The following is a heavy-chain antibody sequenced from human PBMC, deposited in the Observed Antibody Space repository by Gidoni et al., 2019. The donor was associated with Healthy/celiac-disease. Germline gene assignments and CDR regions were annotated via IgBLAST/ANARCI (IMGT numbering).Heavy chain of an antibody. D-gene: IGHD6-19*01. CDR1: GFTFISYA. CDR3: AKVPGQDSSGDYY. CDR2: ISGSGGST. V-gene: IGHV3-23*01. Sequence: EVQLLESGGGLVQPGGSLRLSCAASGFTFISYAMSWVRQAPGKGLEWVSAISGSGGSTYYADSVKGRFTISRDNSKNTLYLQMNSLRAEDTAVYYCAKVPGQDSSGDYYWGQGTLVTVSS. J-gene: IGHJ4*02.